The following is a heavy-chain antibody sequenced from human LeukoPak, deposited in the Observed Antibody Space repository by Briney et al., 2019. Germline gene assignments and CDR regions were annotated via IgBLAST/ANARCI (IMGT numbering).Heavy chain of an antibody. D-gene: IGHD3-3*02. CDR2: INGDGNRA. Sequence: PGGSLRLSCAASGFNFEDYAMHWVRQAPEKGLEWVSLINGDGNRAFYADSVKGRFTISRDNGENSLYLQMHSLRSEDTAFYYCIIESRDYFRGSIRSPYYFDSWGQGTLVTVSP. V-gene: IGHV3-43*02. CDR1: GFNFEDYA. J-gene: IGHJ4*02. CDR3: IIESRDYFRGSIRSPYYFDS.